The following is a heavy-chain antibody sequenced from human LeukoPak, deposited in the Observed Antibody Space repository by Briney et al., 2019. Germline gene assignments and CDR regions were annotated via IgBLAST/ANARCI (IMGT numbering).Heavy chain of an antibody. CDR3: ARSWRFCSGGSCYPIDY. CDR2: INPKSGDP. D-gene: IGHD2-15*01. CDR1: GYRFTGYY. J-gene: IGHJ4*02. Sequence: ASVKVSCKTSGYRFTGYYMHWVRQAPGQGLEWMGWINPKSGDPIYVQKFQGRVTMTRDTSISTAYMELSRLRSDDTAVYYCARSWRFCSGGSCYPIDYWGQGTLVTVSS. V-gene: IGHV1-2*02.